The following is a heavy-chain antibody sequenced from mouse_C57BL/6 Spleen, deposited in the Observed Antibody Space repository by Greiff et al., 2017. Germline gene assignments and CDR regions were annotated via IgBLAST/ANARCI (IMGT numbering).Heavy chain of an antibody. V-gene: IGHV10-3*01. Sequence: EADGGLVQPKGSLKLSCAASGFTFNTHAMHWVRQAPGKGLEWGARIRSKSSNYATYYADSVKDRFTISRDDSQSMLYLQMNNLKTEDTAMYYCVRGGYDGYYPPYAMDYWGQGTSVTVSS. J-gene: IGHJ4*01. CDR3: VRGGYDGYYPPYAMDY. D-gene: IGHD2-3*01. CDR1: GFTFNTHA. CDR2: IRSKSSNYAT.